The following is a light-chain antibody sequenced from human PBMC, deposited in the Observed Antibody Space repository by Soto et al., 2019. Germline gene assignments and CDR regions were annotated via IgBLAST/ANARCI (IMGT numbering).Light chain of an antibody. Sequence: EVVLTHSPVTLSLSPGERATLSFMAIRSFRGLLAWYQQKPGQAPRLLIYDAYNRATGIPPRFSGSGSGTDFTLTISSLEPEDSAVYYCQQRHMWPITFGQGTRLEIK. CDR2: DAY. CDR3: QQRHMWPIT. J-gene: IGKJ5*01. CDR1: RSFRGL. V-gene: IGKV3-11*01.